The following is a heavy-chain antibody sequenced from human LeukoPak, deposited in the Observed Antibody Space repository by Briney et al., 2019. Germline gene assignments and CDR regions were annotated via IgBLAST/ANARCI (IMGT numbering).Heavy chain of an antibody. CDR3: AKQGGGFMDV. CDR1: GFTVSSNS. D-gene: IGHD3-16*01. Sequence: GGSLRLSCTVSGFTVSSNSMSWVRQAPGKGLEWVAFIQYDGSNKYYADSVKGRFTISRDNSKNTLYVQMDSLRTEDTAVYYCAKQGGGFMDVWGKGTTVTISS. J-gene: IGHJ6*03. CDR2: IQYDGSNK. V-gene: IGHV3-30*02.